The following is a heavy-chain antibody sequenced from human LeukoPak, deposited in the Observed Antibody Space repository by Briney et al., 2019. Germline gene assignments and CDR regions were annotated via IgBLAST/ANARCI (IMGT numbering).Heavy chain of an antibody. CDR1: GYSISSGYY. D-gene: IGHD4-17*01. CDR2: IYHSGST. Sequence: SETLSLTCAVSGYSISSGYYWGWIRQPPGKGLEWIGSIYHSGSTYYNPSLKSRVTISVDTSKNRFSLKLSSVTAADTAVYYCARPMTTVRERWYFDLWGRGTLVTVSS. V-gene: IGHV4-38-2*01. J-gene: IGHJ2*01. CDR3: ARPMTTVRERWYFDL.